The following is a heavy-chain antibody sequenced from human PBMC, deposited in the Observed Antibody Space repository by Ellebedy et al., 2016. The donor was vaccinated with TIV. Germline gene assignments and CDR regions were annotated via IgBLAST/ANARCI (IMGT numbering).Heavy chain of an antibody. CDR3: ARDQGDDGGDFDY. Sequence: ASVKVSCKASGGTFSSYAISWVRQALGQSFEWIGWISGNNEKTNSAQKFQGRVTMTTDTSRNTAFLELTSLTSDDTAVYYCARDQGDDGGDFDYWGQGTLVTVSS. J-gene: IGHJ4*02. CDR2: ISGNNEKT. CDR1: GGTFSSYA. D-gene: IGHD2-21*02. V-gene: IGHV1-18*01.